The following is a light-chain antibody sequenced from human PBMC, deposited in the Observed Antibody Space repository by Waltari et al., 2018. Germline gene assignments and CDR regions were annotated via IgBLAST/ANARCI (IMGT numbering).Light chain of an antibody. CDR1: QSVSSS. Sequence: EKVMTQSPATLSLSPGERATLSCRASQSVSSSLAWYQQKPGQAPRLLIYGASSRATGIPDRFSGSVSGTEFTLTIISLEPEDGAVYYCQQNSDWPLTFGGGTKVEIK. J-gene: IGKJ4*01. CDR3: QQNSDWPLT. CDR2: GAS. V-gene: IGKV3D-15*01.